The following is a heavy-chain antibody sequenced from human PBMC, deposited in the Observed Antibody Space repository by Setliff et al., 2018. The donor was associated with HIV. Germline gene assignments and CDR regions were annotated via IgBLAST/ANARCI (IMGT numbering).Heavy chain of an antibody. J-gene: IGHJ6*04. CDR3: ARGKGVGGVVITGGLGV. CDR2: MNPNTGVS. V-gene: IGHV1-8*01. Sequence: GASVKVSCKASGHTFTNVDIHWFRRATGQGLEWMGWMNPNTGVSGYALKFQARVTMTRDTSISTAYMELSSLTSEDTAVYYCARGKGVGGVVITGGLGVWGKGTTVTVSS. CDR1: GHTFTNVD. D-gene: IGHD3-10*01.